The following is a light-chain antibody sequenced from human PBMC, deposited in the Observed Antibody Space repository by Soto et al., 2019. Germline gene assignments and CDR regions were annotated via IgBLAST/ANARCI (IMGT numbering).Light chain of an antibody. V-gene: IGKV1-12*01. CDR3: QQSNYLPLT. J-gene: IGKJ4*01. CDR1: HDLSTW. CDR2: AAS. Sequence: DIQMTQSPSSVSASVGDRVTITCRASHDLSTWLTWYQQKPGKAPKLLIYAASSLQSGVPSRFRGYGSGTYFTLTISSLQPEDFATYYCQQSNYLPLTFGGGTKVDIK.